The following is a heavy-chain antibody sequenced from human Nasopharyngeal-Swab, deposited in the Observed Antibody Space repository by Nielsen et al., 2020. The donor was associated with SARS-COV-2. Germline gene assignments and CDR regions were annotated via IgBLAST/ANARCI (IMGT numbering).Heavy chain of an antibody. J-gene: IGHJ5*02. V-gene: IGHV1-69*13. D-gene: IGHD6-19*01. CDR3: ARVSSGWLTNWFDP. Sequence: SVKVSCKASGYTFTSYAMNWVRQAPGQGLEWMGGIIPIFGTANYAQKFQGRVTITADESTSTAYMELSSLRSEDTAVYYCARVSSGWLTNWFDPWGQGTLVTVSS. CDR1: GYTFTSYA. CDR2: IIPIFGTA.